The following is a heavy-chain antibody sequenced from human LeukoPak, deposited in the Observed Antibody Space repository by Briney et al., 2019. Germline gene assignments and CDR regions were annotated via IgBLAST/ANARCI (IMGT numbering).Heavy chain of an antibody. CDR1: GYASSSYC. CDR2: VYPGDSDT. CDR3: VRSGVTVFGVLDY. D-gene: IGHD3-3*01. J-gene: IGHJ4*02. V-gene: IGHV5-51*01. Sequence: GESLKISCKTSGYASSSYCIGWVRQMPGKGLEWMGFVYPGDSDTRYSPSFQGQVTISADESINTAYLQWTSLRAPDTAMYYCVRSGVTVFGVLDYWGQGTLVTVSS.